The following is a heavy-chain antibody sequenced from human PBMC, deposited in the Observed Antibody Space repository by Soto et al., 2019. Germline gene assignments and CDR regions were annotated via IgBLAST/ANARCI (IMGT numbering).Heavy chain of an antibody. D-gene: IGHD3-10*01. CDR2: ISGSGGST. Sequence: GGSLRLSCAASGFTFSSYAMSWVRQAPGKGLEWVSAISGSGGSTYYADSVKGRFTISRDNSKNTLYLQMNSLRAEDTAVYYCAKVKHNGSGSYYYYYGMDVWGQGTTVTASS. V-gene: IGHV3-23*01. CDR3: AKVKHNGSGSYYYYYGMDV. J-gene: IGHJ6*02. CDR1: GFTFSSYA.